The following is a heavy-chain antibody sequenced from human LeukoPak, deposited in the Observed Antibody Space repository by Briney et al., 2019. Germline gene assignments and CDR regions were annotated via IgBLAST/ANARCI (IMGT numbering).Heavy chain of an antibody. Sequence: SETLSLTCTVSGGSISSYYWSWIRQPPGKGLEWIGYIYYSGSTNYNPSLKSRVTISVDTSKNQFSLKLSSVTAADTAVYYCARLYTAMPGLDYWGQGTRVTVSS. CDR2: IYYSGST. D-gene: IGHD5-18*01. CDR1: GGSISSYY. CDR3: ARLYTAMPGLDY. V-gene: IGHV4-59*08. J-gene: IGHJ4*02.